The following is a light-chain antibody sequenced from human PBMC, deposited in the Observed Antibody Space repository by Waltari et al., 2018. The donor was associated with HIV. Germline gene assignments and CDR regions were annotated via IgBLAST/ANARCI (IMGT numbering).Light chain of an antibody. CDR3: QSYDSALSGWV. CDR1: SPNIGAGYD. Sequence: QSVLTQPPSVSGAPGQRVTISCPGSSPNIGAGYDVPWYEQLPGAAPKLLIYGNRHRLSGVPDRFSGSKSGTSASLAITGLQAEDEADYYCQSYDSALSGWVFGGGTKLTVL. CDR2: GNR. J-gene: IGLJ3*02. V-gene: IGLV1-40*01.